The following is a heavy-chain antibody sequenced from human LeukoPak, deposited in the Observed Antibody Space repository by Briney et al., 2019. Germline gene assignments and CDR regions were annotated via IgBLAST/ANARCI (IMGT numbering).Heavy chain of an antibody. Sequence: GGSLRLSCAVSGFTVSDNYMTWVRQAPGKGLECVSIIYSGGKTYYGDSVKGRFTISRDNAKNSLYLQMNGLRAEDTAVYYCAELGMIGGVWGKGTTVTISS. J-gene: IGHJ6*04. CDR1: GFTVSDNY. CDR2: IYSGGKT. CDR3: AELGMIGGV. V-gene: IGHV3-66*01. D-gene: IGHD3-10*02.